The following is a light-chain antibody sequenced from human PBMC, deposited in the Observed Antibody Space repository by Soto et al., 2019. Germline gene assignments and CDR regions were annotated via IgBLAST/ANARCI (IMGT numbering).Light chain of an antibody. CDR1: SSDVGGSNF. J-gene: IGLJ1*01. Sequence: QSVLTQPASVSGSPGQSITISCTGTSSDVGGSNFVSWYQQHPGKPPKLIIYDVANRPSGVSNRFSGSKPGSTASLIISRLQTEDEADYYCVSYTSSTTYVFGTGTRSPS. CDR2: DVA. V-gene: IGLV2-14*03. CDR3: VSYTSSTTYV.